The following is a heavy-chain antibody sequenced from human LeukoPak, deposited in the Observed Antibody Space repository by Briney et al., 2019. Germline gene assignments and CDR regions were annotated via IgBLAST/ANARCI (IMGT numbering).Heavy chain of an antibody. Sequence: ASVKVSCKASGYTFTSYAMHWVRQAPGQRLEWMGWINAGNGNTKYSQKFQGRVTITRDTSASTAYMELSSLRSEDTAVYYCARGPLSPYYDFWSSYPYYFDYWGQGTLVTVSS. D-gene: IGHD3-3*01. CDR2: INAGNGNT. J-gene: IGHJ4*02. CDR3: ARGPLSPYYDFWSSYPYYFDY. CDR1: GYTFTSYA. V-gene: IGHV1-3*01.